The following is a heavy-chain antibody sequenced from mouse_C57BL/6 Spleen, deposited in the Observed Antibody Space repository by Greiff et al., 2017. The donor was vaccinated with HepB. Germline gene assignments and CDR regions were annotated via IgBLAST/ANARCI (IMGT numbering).Heavy chain of an antibody. CDR2: ISSGGSYT. CDR1: GFTFSSYG. V-gene: IGHV5-6*02. J-gene: IGHJ4*01. CDR3: ARVLYAMDY. Sequence: DVKLVESGGDLVKPGGSLKLSCAASGFTFSSYGMSWVRQTPDKRLEWVATISSGGSYTYYPDSVKGRFTISRDNAKNTLYLQMSSLKSEDTAMYYCARVLYAMDYWGQGTSVTVSS.